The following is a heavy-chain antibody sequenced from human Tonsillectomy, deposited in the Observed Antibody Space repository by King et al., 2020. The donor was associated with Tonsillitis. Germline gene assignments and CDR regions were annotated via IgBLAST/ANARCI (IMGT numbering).Heavy chain of an antibody. CDR3: ARAPLSFLYEPRYYYGMDV. J-gene: IGHJ6*02. Sequence: QLVQSGAEVKKHGSSVKVSCKASGGTFSSYAISWVRQAPGQGLEWMGGIIPIFGTANYAQKFQGRVTITADESTSTAYLELSSLRSEDTAVYYCARAPLSFLYEPRYYYGMDVWGQGTTVTVSS. CDR2: IIPIFGTA. CDR1: GGTFSSYA. D-gene: IGHD5/OR15-5a*01. V-gene: IGHV1-69*01.